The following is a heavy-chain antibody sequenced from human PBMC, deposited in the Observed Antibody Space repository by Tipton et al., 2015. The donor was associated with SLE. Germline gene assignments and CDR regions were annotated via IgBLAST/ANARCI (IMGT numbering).Heavy chain of an antibody. CDR3: ARVGEPNHYDFWSGYHYWYFDI. J-gene: IGHJ3*02. CDR2: IYYSGST. CDR1: GGSISSSSYY. V-gene: IGHV4-39*07. D-gene: IGHD3-3*01. Sequence: TLSLTCTVSGGSISSSSYYWGWIRQPPGKGLEWIGSIYYSGSTYYNPSLKSRVTISVDTSKNQFSLKLSSVTAADTAVYYCARVGEPNHYDFWSGYHYWYFDIWGQGTMVTVSP.